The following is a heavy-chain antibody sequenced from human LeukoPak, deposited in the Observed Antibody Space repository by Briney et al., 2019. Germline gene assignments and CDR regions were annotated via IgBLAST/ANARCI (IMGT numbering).Heavy chain of an antibody. V-gene: IGHV3-21*04. J-gene: IGHJ3*02. CDR3: AKAARKRITMVRGVYDAFDI. D-gene: IGHD3-10*01. Sequence: GGSLRLSCAASGFTFSSYSMNWVRQAPGKGLEWVSSISSSSSYIYYADSVKGRFTISRDNSKNTLYLQMNSLRAEDTAVYYCAKAARKRITMVRGVYDAFDIWGQGTMVTVSS. CDR2: ISSSSSYI. CDR1: GFTFSSYS.